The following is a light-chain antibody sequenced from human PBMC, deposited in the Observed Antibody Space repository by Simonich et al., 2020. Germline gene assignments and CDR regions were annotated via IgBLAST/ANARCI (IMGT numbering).Light chain of an antibody. CDR2: SNN. Sequence: QSALTQPASVSGSPGQSITISCTGTSSDVGGYNYVSWYQQLPGTAPKLLIYSNNQRPSGVPDRFSCSKSGTSASLAISGLQSEDEADYYCAAWDDSLNGWVFGGGTKLTVL. CDR3: AAWDDSLNGWV. CDR1: SSDVGGYNY. J-gene: IGLJ3*02. V-gene: IGLV1-44*01.